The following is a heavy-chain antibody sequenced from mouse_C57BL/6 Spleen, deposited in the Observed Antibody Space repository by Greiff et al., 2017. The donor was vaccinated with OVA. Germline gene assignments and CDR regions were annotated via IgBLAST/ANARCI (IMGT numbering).Heavy chain of an antibody. CDR3: ARGYYGRSLVWYFDV. D-gene: IGHD1-1*01. Sequence: EVQLVESGPGLVKPSQSLSLTCSVTGYSITSGYYWNWIRQFPGNKLEWMGYISYDGSNNYNPSLKNRISITRDTSKNQFFLKLNSVTTEDTATYYCARGYYGRSLVWYFDVWGTGTTVTVSS. V-gene: IGHV3-6*01. CDR1: GYSITSGYY. CDR2: ISYDGSN. J-gene: IGHJ1*03.